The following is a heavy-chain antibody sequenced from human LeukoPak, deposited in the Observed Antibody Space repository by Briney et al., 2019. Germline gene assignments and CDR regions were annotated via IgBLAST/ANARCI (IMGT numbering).Heavy chain of an antibody. J-gene: IGHJ4*02. CDR1: GFTFSDHY. V-gene: IGHV3-53*01. CDR3: ARDYYDGSAYYSYYEY. D-gene: IGHD3-22*01. Sequence: PGGSLRLSCAASGFTFSDHYMDWVRQAPGKGLEWVSTLYSNGNTYYADFVKGRFTISRDNSKNTLSLQMNSLRAEDTAVYYCARDYYDGSAYYSYYEYWGQGTLVTVSS. CDR2: LYSNGNT.